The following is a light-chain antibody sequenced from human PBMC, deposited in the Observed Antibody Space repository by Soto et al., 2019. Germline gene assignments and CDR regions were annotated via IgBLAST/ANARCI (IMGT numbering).Light chain of an antibody. V-gene: IGKV1-39*01. J-gene: IGKJ3*01. CDR3: QQANDSPRIFT. Sequence: DIQMTQSPSSLSASVGDRVTITCRASQSISSYLNWYQQKPGKAPKLLIYAASSLQSGVPSRFSGSGSGTDFTLTISSLQPEDFATYYCQQANDSPRIFTFGPGTKVEIK. CDR1: QSISSY. CDR2: AAS.